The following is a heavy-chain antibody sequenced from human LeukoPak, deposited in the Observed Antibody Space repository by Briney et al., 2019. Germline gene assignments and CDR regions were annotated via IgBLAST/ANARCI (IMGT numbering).Heavy chain of an antibody. CDR3: ADGKLYDY. Sequence: PSETLSLTCAVYGGSFSGYYWSWIRQPPGKGLEWIGEINHSGSTNYNPSLKSRVTISVDTSKNQFSLKLSSVTAADTAVYYCADGKLYDYWGQGTLVTVSS. CDR2: INHSGST. D-gene: IGHD3-10*01. J-gene: IGHJ4*02. V-gene: IGHV4-34*01. CDR1: GGSFSGYY.